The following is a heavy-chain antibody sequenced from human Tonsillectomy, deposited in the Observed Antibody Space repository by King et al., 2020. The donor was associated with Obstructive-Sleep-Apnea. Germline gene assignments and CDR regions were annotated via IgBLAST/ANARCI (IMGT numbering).Heavy chain of an antibody. V-gene: IGHV4-59*01. J-gene: IGHJ4*02. CDR2: IYSSGDT. D-gene: IGHD3-3*01. CDR3: ARLDRGNYTSAGWGFYFDY. CDR1: GDSLSSYY. Sequence: VQLVESGPGLVKPSETLSLTCTVSGDSLSSYYWSWIRQSPGKGLEWIGQIYSSGDTNYNSTLKNRRSISIDTSTKHFALRVSSVTAADTAGYYCARLDRGNYTSAGWGFYFDYWGQGTLVTVSA.